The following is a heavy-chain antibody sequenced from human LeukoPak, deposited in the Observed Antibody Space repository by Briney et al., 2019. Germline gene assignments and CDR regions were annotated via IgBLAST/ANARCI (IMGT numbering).Heavy chain of an antibody. CDR3: ATDSIGPATDFDY. V-gene: IGHV3-33*01. Sequence: GRSLTLSCAASGFTFSAYGMHWVRQAPGKGLEWVAVIWSDGGKSYNSDSVKGRFTISRDNFKNTLYLQMNSLRADDTAVYYCATDSIGPATDFDYWGQGTLVTVSS. D-gene: IGHD2-2*01. CDR1: GFTFSAYG. CDR2: IWSDGGKS. J-gene: IGHJ4*02.